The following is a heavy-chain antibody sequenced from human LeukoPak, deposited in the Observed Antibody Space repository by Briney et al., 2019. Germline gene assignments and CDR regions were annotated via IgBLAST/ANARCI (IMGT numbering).Heavy chain of an antibody. CDR2: INHSGST. J-gene: IGHJ4*02. Sequence: PSETLSLTCAVYGGSFSGYYWSWIRQPPGKGLEWIGEINHSGSTNYNPSLKSRVTISVDTSKNQFSLKLSSVTAADTAVYYCARQSMVRGVSNWGQGTLVTVSS. D-gene: IGHD3-10*01. CDR3: ARQSMVRGVSN. CDR1: GGSFSGYY. V-gene: IGHV4-34*01.